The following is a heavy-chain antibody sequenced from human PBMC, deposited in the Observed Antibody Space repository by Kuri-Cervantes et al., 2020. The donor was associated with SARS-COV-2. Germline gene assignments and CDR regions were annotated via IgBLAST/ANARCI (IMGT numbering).Heavy chain of an antibody. D-gene: IGHD3-3*01. CDR1: GGSISSSSYY. CDR2: IYYSGST. CDR3: ARPAAGPPPGHWSGYYASGWFDP. J-gene: IGHJ5*02. V-gene: IGHV4-39*01. Sequence: SETLSLTCTVSGGSISSSSYYWGWIRQPPGKGLEWIGSIYYSGSTYYNPSLKIRVTISVDTSKNQFSLKLSSVTAADTAVYYCARPAAGPPPGHWSGYYASGWFDPWGQGTLVTVSS.